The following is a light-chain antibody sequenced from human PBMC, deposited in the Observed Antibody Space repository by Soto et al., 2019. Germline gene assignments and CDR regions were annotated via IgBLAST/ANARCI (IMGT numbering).Light chain of an antibody. Sequence: DIQMTQSPSTLSVSVGDRVTITCRASQSINSWLAWYQQKPGKAPGLLIYMASTLESGVPSRFSGSGSGTEFTLTISSLQPDDFATYYCQQYNSFPYTFGQGTNLEI. CDR1: QSINSW. CDR2: MAS. V-gene: IGKV1-5*03. J-gene: IGKJ2*01. CDR3: QQYNSFPYT.